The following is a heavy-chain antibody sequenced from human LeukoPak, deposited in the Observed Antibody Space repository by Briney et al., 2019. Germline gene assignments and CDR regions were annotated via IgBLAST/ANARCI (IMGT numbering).Heavy chain of an antibody. CDR3: ARRSRSSGAFDY. Sequence: GESLKISCQGSGYSFTSYWISWVRQMPGKGLEWMGRIDPSDSYTNYSPSFQGHVTISADKSISAAYLQWSSLKASDTAMYYCARRSRSSGAFDYWGQGTLVTVSS. V-gene: IGHV5-10-1*01. CDR2: IDPSDSYT. J-gene: IGHJ4*02. CDR1: GYSFTSYW. D-gene: IGHD6-19*01.